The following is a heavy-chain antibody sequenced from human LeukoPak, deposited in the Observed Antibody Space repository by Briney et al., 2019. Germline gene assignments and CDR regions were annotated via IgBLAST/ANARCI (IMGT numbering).Heavy chain of an antibody. V-gene: IGHV3-11*04. CDR2: ISSSGSTI. J-gene: IGHJ4*02. CDR1: GFTFSDYY. CDR3: ANIAVAAPTFDY. D-gene: IGHD6-19*01. Sequence: PGGSLRLSCAASGFTFSDYYMSWIRQAPGKGLEWVSYISSSGSTIYYADSVKGRFTISRDNSKNTLYLQMNSLRAEDTAVYYCANIAVAAPTFDYWGQGTLVTVSS.